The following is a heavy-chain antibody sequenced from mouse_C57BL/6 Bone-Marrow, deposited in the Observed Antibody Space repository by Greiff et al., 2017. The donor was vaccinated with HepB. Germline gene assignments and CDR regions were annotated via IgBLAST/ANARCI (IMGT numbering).Heavy chain of an antibody. CDR1: GYTFTSYG. Sequence: QESGAELARPGASVKLSCKASGYTFTSYGISWVKQRTGQGLEWIGEIYPRSGNTYYNEKFKGKATLTADKSSSTAYMELRSLTSEDSAVYFCARCYYGSSSWFAYWGQGTLVTVSA. D-gene: IGHD1-1*01. V-gene: IGHV1-81*01. CDR2: IYPRSGNT. CDR3: ARCYYGSSSWFAY. J-gene: IGHJ3*01.